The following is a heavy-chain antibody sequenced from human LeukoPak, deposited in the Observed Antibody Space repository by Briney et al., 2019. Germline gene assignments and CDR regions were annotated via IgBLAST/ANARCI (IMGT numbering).Heavy chain of an antibody. CDR1: GYTFTDYY. J-gene: IGHJ5*02. D-gene: IGHD1-26*01. CDR2: INPSSGGT. V-gene: IGHV1-2*02. CDR3: TRHVGAEVWSDP. Sequence: ASVKVSCKASGYTFTDYYMHWVRLAPGQGLEWMGWINPSSGGTNYAQKFQGRVTMTRDTSISTAYMELSRLTFDDTAVYYCTRHVGAEVWSDPWGQGTLVTVSS.